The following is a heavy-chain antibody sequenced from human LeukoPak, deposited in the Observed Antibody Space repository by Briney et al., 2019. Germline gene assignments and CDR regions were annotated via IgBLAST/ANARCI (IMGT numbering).Heavy chain of an antibody. J-gene: IGHJ4*02. Sequence: SVKVSCKASGGTFSSYTISWVRQAPGQGLEWMGRIIPILGIANYARKFQGRVTITADKSTSTAYMELSSLRSEDTAVYYCARGSGSGSYYNELGGYYWGQGTLVTVSS. CDR3: ARGSGSGSYYNELGGYY. V-gene: IGHV1-69*02. CDR2: IIPILGIA. CDR1: GGTFSSYT. D-gene: IGHD3-10*01.